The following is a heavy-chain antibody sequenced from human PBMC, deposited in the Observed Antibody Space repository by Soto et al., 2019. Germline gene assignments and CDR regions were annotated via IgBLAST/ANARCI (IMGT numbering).Heavy chain of an antibody. J-gene: IGHJ5*02. V-gene: IGHV4-59*01. CDR1: CGSLSGYY. D-gene: IGHD1-1*01. CDR2: IHYSVIT. Sequence: SETLSRTCTVSCGSLSGYYWSWIRQPPGNGLYCVGYIHYSVITNXXPSLKSRXXISVDTSTKHVSLKLXSVTAAYTAFYYCARGDYPDSVRWFDHWGQGTLVTVX. CDR3: ARGDYPDSVRWFDH.